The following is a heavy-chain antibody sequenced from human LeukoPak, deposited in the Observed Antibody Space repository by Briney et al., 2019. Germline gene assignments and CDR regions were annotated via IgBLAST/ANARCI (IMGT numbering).Heavy chain of an antibody. V-gene: IGHV4-59*01. D-gene: IGHD5-24*01. J-gene: IGHJ4*02. CDR3: ARARLHRILDY. Sequence: PSETLSLTCTVSGGSISNYYWSWIRQPPGKGLEWIGYIYYSGSTNYNPSLKSRVTISVDTSKNQFSLKLSSVTAADTAVYYCARARLHRILDYWGQGTLVTVSS. CDR2: IYYSGST. CDR1: GGSISNYY.